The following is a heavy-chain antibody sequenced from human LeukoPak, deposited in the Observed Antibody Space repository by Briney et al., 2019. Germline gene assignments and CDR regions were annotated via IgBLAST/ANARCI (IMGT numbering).Heavy chain of an antibody. CDR1: GYTFIDYY. CDR3: ASEELGYCSSTSCYEDYYYMDV. J-gene: IGHJ6*03. D-gene: IGHD2-2*01. V-gene: IGHV1-2*02. Sequence: ASVKVSCKASGYTFIDYYMHWVRQASGQGLEWMGWINPNSGGTNYAQKFQGRVTMTRDTSISTAYMELSRLRSDDTAVYYCASEELGYCSSTSCYEDYYYMDVWGKGTTVTVSS. CDR2: INPNSGGT.